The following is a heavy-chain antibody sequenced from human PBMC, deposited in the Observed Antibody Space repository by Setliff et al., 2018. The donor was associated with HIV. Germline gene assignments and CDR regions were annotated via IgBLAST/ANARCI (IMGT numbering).Heavy chain of an antibody. Sequence: SETLSLTCSVAGASMTSHYLTWIRQPRGMGLEWIGNIYGGGTTKYNPSLRSRVTISVDKSKNQLSLSLDSVTAADTAVYYCATDPKGDGWAYFDPWGQGTLVTVSS. CDR2: IYGGGTT. J-gene: IGHJ4*02. CDR1: GASMTSHY. CDR3: ATDPKGDGWAYFDP. V-gene: IGHV4-59*11. D-gene: IGHD6-19*01.